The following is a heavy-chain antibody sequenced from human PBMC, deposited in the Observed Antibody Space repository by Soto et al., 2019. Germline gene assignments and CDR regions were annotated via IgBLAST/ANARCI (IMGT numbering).Heavy chain of an antibody. D-gene: IGHD2-2*01. CDR3: AKAFGCISITSSETKSHSYYALDI. CDR2: ISDDASNK. CDR1: GFTFSSNA. Sequence: QVQLVESGGGVVQPGRSLRRSCAASGFTFSSNAMHWVRQAPGKGLEWVAVISDDASNKDYADAVKGRFTISRDNSKNTLYLTVISLRVDNTAVYYCAKAFGCISITSSETKSHSYYALDIWGQGTAITVTS. J-gene: IGHJ6*02. V-gene: IGHV3-30*18.